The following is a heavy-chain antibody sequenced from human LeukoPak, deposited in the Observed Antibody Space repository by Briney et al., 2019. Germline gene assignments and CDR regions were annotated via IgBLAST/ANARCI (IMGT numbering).Heavy chain of an antibody. CDR2: INHSGST. CDR1: GGSFSGYY. CDR3: ARAQYSSGWYGTAGYFDY. Sequence: PSETLSLTCAVYGGSFSGYYWSWIRQPPGKGLEWIGEINHSGSTNYDPSLKSRVTISVDTSKNQFSLKLSSVTAADTAVYYCARAQYSSGWYGTAGYFDYWGQGTLVTVSS. D-gene: IGHD6-19*01. J-gene: IGHJ4*02. V-gene: IGHV4-34*01.